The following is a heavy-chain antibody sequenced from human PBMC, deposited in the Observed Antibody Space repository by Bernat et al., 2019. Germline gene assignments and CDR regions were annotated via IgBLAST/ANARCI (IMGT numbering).Heavy chain of an antibody. CDR2: IIYDGSNK. J-gene: IGHJ4*02. CDR3: ARVGYYYGGCGYYSLDD. Sequence: QVQLVESGGGVVQPGRSLRLSCAASGFTFSSFAMHWVRQAPGKGLEWVAVIIYDGSNKYYADPVKGRFTIYRDNSKNTLYLQMNSLRAEDTAGYYCARVGYYYGGCGYYSLDDWGQGTLVTVSS. D-gene: IGHD3-22*01. CDR1: GFTFSSFA. V-gene: IGHV3-30-3*01.